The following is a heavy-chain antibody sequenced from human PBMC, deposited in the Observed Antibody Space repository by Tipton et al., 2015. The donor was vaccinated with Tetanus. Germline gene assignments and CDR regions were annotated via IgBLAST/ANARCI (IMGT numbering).Heavy chain of an antibody. CDR2: VFSTGSP. Sequence: TLSLTCNVSGDSIRSYAYYWAWIRQPPGRGLEWIASVFSTGSPHYNPSLKSRVIISADTSKNQFSLKLNSVTAGDAAIYYCARHNRLSKWVVHWYFDVWGRGTPVTVSS. V-gene: IGHV4-39*01. CDR3: ARHNRLSKWVVHWYFDV. J-gene: IGHJ2*01. CDR1: GDSIRSYAYY. D-gene: IGHD6-19*01.